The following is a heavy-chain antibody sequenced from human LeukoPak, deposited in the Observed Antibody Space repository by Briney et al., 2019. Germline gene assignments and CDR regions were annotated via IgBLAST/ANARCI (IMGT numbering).Heavy chain of an antibody. Sequence: PGGSLRLSCAASGFTFSSYAMHWVRQAPGKGLEWVAVISYDGSNKYYADSVKGRFTISRDNSKNTLYLQMNSLRAEDTAVYYCARGGRGDILTGYSGWYFDYWGQGTLVTVSS. CDR2: ISYDGSNK. CDR1: GFTFSSYA. D-gene: IGHD3-9*01. V-gene: IGHV3-30-3*01. J-gene: IGHJ4*02. CDR3: ARGGRGDILTGYSGWYFDY.